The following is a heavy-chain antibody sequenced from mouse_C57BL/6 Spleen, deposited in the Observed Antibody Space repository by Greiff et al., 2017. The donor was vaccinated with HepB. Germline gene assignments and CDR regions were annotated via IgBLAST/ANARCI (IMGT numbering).Heavy chain of an antibody. D-gene: IGHD2-3*01. V-gene: IGHV1-54*01. CDR3: ARLEGRWLPFDY. Sequence: VQLQQSGAELVRPGTSVKVSCKASGYAFTNYLIEWVKQRPGQGLEWIGVINPGSGGTNYNEKFKGKATLTADKSSSTAYMQLSSLTSEDSAVYFCARLEGRWLPFDYWGQGTTLTVSS. CDR1: GYAFTNYL. J-gene: IGHJ2*01. CDR2: INPGSGGT.